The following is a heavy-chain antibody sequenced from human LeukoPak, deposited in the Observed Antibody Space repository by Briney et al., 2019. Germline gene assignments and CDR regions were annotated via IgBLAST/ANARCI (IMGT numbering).Heavy chain of an antibody. D-gene: IGHD6-13*01. CDR2: IKQDGSEK. CDR3: ARCDSSSWDNWFDP. Sequence: GGSLRLSCAASGFTFSSYWMSWVRQAPGKGLEWVANIKQDGSEKYYVDSVKGRFTISRDNAKNSLYLQMNSLRAEDTAVYYCARCDSSSWDNWFDPWGQGTLITVSS. V-gene: IGHV3-7*01. CDR1: GFTFSSYW. J-gene: IGHJ5*02.